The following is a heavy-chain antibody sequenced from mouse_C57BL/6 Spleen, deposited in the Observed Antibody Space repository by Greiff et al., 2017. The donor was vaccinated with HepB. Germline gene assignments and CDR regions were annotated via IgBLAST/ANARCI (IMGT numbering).Heavy chain of an antibody. Sequence: QVQLQQSGAELVRPGASVTLSCKASGYTFTDYEMHWVKQTPVHGLEWIGAIDPETGGTAYNQKFKGKAILTADKSSSTAYMELRSLTSEDSAVYYCTREEYYYGSSYRFAYWGQGTLVTVSA. J-gene: IGHJ3*01. D-gene: IGHD1-1*01. CDR3: TREEYYYGSSYRFAY. CDR2: IDPETGGT. CDR1: GYTFTDYE. V-gene: IGHV1-15*01.